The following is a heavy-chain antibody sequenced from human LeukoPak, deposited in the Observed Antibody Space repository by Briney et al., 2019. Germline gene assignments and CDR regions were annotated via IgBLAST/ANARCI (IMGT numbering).Heavy chain of an antibody. J-gene: IGHJ4*02. CDR3: ATGTYSYGYYGY. Sequence: SETLSLTCTVSGDSISSYYWSGIRQPPGKGLEWIGYIYYSGSTNYNPSLKSRVTISADTSKNQFSLKLSSVTAADTAVYYCATGTYSYGYYGYWGQGTLVTVSS. D-gene: IGHD5-18*01. V-gene: IGHV4-59*01. CDR2: IYYSGST. CDR1: GDSISSYY.